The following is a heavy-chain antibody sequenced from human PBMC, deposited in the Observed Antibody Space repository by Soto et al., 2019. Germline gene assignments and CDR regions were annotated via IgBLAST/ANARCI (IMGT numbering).Heavy chain of an antibody. CDR2: IIPIFGTA. Sequence: QVPLVQSGAEVKKPGSSVKVSCKASGGTFSSYAISWVRQAPGQGLEWMGGIIPIFGTANYAQKFQGRVTITADESTSTAYMELSSLRSEDTAVYYCASIYCSGGSCYSGYLLYWGQGTLVTVSS. D-gene: IGHD2-15*01. J-gene: IGHJ4*02. V-gene: IGHV1-69*01. CDR1: GGTFSSYA. CDR3: ASIYCSGGSCYSGYLLY.